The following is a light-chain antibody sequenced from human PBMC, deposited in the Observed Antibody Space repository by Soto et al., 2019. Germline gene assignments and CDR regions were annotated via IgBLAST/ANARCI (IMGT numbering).Light chain of an antibody. Sequence: QSVLTQPPSVSRAPGQRVTISCTGSSSYIGAGFAVHWYQQLPGEVPKLVIYGNTNRPSGVPDRFSGSKSGTSASLAITELQVEDAADYYCHSFDSILSGYVFGTGTKVTVL. CDR1: SSYIGAGFA. V-gene: IGLV1-40*01. CDR3: HSFDSILSGYV. CDR2: GNT. J-gene: IGLJ1*01.